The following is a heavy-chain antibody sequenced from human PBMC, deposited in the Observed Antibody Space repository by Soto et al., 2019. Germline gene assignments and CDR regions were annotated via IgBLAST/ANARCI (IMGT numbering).Heavy chain of an antibody. CDR1: GGSISSYY. D-gene: IGHD5-12*01. J-gene: IGHJ3*02. CDR2: IYYSGST. CDR3: ASVDAGARMGDAFDI. Sequence: SETLSLTCTVSGGSISSYYWSWIRQPPGKGLEWIGYIYYSGSTNYNPSLKSRVTISVDTSKNQFSLKLSSVTAADTAVYYCASVDAGARMGDAFDIWGHGTMVTVSS. V-gene: IGHV4-59*08.